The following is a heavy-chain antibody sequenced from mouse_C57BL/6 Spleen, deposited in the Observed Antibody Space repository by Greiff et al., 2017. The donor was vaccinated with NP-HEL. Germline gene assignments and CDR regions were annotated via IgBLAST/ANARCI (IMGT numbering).Heavy chain of an antibody. CDR2: IDPENGDT. CDR3: TTCTTVVATGGFDD. J-gene: IGHJ2*01. V-gene: IGHV14-4*01. D-gene: IGHD1-1*01. CDR1: GFNIKDDY. Sequence: EVQLQQSGAELVRPGASVKLSCTASGFNIKDDYMHWVKQRPEQGLEWIGWIDPENGDTEYASKFQGKATITADTSSNTAYLQLSSLTSEDTAVYYCTTCTTVVATGGFDDWGKGTTLTVSS.